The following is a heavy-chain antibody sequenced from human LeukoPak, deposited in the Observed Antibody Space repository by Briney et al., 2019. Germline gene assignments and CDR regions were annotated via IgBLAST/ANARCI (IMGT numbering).Heavy chain of an antibody. CDR2: INHSGST. V-gene: IGHV4-34*01. D-gene: IGHD2/OR15-2a*01. J-gene: IGHJ4*02. Sequence: SETLSLTCAVYGGSFSGYYWSWIRQPPGKGLEWIGEINHSGSTNHNPSLKSRVTISVDTSKNQFSLKLSSVTAADTAVYYCAGHHPRNTVDFWGQGTLVTVSS. CDR3: AGHHPRNTVDF. CDR1: GGSFSGYY.